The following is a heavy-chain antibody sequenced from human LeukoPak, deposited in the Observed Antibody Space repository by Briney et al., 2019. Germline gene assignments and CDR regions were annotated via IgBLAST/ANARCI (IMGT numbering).Heavy chain of an antibody. CDR3: AREDSSGYLGY. Sequence: SQSLSLTCTVSGASVSSNIYYWNWLRQPPWKGLDWIGYINYSGTTNYNPSLKSRVTISVETSKNQCSLKLTSLTAADTAVYYCAREDSSGYLGYWGQGTLVTVSS. CDR1: GASVSSNIYY. CDR2: INYSGTT. D-gene: IGHD3-22*01. V-gene: IGHV4-61*01. J-gene: IGHJ4*02.